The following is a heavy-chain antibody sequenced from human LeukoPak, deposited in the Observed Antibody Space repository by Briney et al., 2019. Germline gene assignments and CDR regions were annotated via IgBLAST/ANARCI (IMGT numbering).Heavy chain of an antibody. D-gene: IGHD3-16*01. CDR3: AREAGLRLGEFSADDDAFDI. V-gene: IGHV1-2*02. J-gene: IGHJ3*02. CDR2: INPNSGGT. CDR1: VYTFTGYY. Sequence: ASVKVSCKSSVYTFTGYYMHWVRQAPGQGLEWMGWINPNSGGTNYAQKFQGRVTMTRDTSISTAYMELSRLRSDDTAVYYCAREAGLRLGEFSADDDAFDIWGQGTMVTVSS.